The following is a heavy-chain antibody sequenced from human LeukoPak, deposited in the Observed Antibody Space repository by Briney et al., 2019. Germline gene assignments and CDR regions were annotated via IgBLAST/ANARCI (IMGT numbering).Heavy chain of an antibody. Sequence: GESLKISCKGSGYSFTSHWHGWVRQMPGKGLEWMGIIYPGDSDTRYSPSLQGQVTISADKFITTAYLQWSSLKASDTAMYYCARVPYFDSGGSQEAAFEIWGQGTMVTVSS. CDR3: ARVPYFDSGGSQEAAFEI. D-gene: IGHD3-22*01. J-gene: IGHJ3*02. CDR2: IYPGDSDT. V-gene: IGHV5-51*01. CDR1: GYSFTSHW.